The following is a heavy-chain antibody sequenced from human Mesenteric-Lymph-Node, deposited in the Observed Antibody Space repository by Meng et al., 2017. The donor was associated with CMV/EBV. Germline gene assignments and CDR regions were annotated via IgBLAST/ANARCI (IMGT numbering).Heavy chain of an antibody. Sequence: GESLKISCAASGFTFSDYYMSWIRQAPGKGLEWVSYISSSGSTIYYADSVKGRFTISRDNAKNSLYLQMNSLRAEDTAVYYCAPDIVVVPAVYNWFDPWGQGTLVTVS. CDR3: APDIVVVPAVYNWFDP. D-gene: IGHD2-2*01. CDR2: ISSSGSTI. V-gene: IGHV3-11*01. CDR1: GFTFSDYY. J-gene: IGHJ5*02.